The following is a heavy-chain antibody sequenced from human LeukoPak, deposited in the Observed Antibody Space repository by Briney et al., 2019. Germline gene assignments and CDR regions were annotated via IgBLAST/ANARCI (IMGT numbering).Heavy chain of an antibody. D-gene: IGHD2-2*02. J-gene: IGHJ4*02. CDR2: XSACNGNT. Sequence: ASVKVSCKASGYTFTSYGISWVRQAPGQGLXXXXXXSACNGNTNYAQKLQGRVTMTTDTSTSTAYMELRSLRSDDTAVYYCARTSYCSSTSCYTQDYWGQGTLVTVSS. CDR3: ARTSYCSSTSCYTQDY. CDR1: GYTFTSYG. V-gene: IGHV1-18*01.